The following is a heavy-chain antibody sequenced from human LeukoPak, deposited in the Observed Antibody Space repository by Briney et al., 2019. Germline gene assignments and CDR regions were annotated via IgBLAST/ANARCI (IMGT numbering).Heavy chain of an antibody. D-gene: IGHD5-24*01. CDR3: ARQGDGYPLFYYFDY. J-gene: IGHJ4*02. CDR1: GGAISSSSYY. Sequence: SETLSLTCTVSGGAISSSSYYWGWIRQPPGKGLEWIGSIYYSGSTYCNPSLKSRVTISVDTSKNQFSLKLSSVTAADTAVYYCARQGDGYPLFYYFDYWGQGTLVTVSS. CDR2: IYYSGST. V-gene: IGHV4-39*01.